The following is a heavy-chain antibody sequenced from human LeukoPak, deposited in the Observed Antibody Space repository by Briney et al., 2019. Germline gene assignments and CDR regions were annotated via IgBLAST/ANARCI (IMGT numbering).Heavy chain of an antibody. D-gene: IGHD3-10*01. CDR2: LYTSGNT. Sequence: KPSETLSLTCAVSGGSISRYWLSWIRQAAGKGLEWVGRLYTSGNTNYNPSLKSRVTMSVEKSKNQFSLKLSSVTAADTAVYYCVRDFGSGSSRRNNYYMDVWGKGTTVTVSS. CDR1: GGSISRYW. CDR3: VRDFGSGSSRRNNYYMDV. J-gene: IGHJ6*03. V-gene: IGHV4-4*07.